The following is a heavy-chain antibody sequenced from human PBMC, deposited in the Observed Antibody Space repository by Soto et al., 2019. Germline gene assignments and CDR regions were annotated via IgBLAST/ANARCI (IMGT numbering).Heavy chain of an antibody. V-gene: IGHV3-48*03. J-gene: IGHJ4*02. CDR1: GLTFSSHE. Sequence: EVQLVESGGDFVQPGGSLRLSCAASGLTFSSHEMNWLRQAPGKGLEWISYISANGNTVSYADSVKGRFTMSRDNVKKSLYLQMSRLRADDTAVYYCARGWWYYFDYWGQGTLVTVSS. CDR3: ARGWWYYFDY. CDR2: ISANGNTV. D-gene: IGHD2-15*01.